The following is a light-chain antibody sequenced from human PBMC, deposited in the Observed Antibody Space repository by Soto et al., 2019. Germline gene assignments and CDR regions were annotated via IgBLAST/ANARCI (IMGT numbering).Light chain of an antibody. V-gene: IGLV2-14*01. J-gene: IGLJ1*01. Sequence: QSALTQPASVSGSPGESITISCTGTDNDIGGYNFVSWYQQHPGKAPKLMIFWVNDRPSGVSSRFSGSSSGNTASLTISGLQAEDEADYYCSSYTTSSPLFVFGPGTKLTVL. CDR1: DNDIGGYNF. CDR2: WVN. CDR3: SSYTTSSPLFV.